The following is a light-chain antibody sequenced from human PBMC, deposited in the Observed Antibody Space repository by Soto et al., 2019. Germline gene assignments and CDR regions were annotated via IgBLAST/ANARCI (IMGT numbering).Light chain of an antibody. V-gene: IGLV2-11*01. Sequence: QSALTQPRSVSGSPGQSVTISCTGTSSDVCGYNYVSWYQQYPGKAPKLMIYDVSKRPSGVPDRFSGSKSGNTASLTISGLQAEDEADYYCCSYAGSYVVFGGGTKLTVL. CDR2: DVS. CDR1: SSDVCGYNY. J-gene: IGLJ2*01. CDR3: CSYAGSYVV.